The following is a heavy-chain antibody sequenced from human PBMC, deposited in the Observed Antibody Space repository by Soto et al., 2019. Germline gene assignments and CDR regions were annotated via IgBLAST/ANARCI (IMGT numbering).Heavy chain of an antibody. J-gene: IGHJ3*02. V-gene: IGHV1-46*01. CDR3: ARDAISDYYDSSGYGADRDAFDI. D-gene: IGHD3-22*01. Sequence: QVQLVQSGAEVKKPGASVKVSCKASGYTFTSYYMHWVRQAPGQGLEWMGIINPSGGSTSYAQKIQGRVTMTKDTSTSTVYMELSSLSSEDTAVYDCARDAISDYYDSSGYGADRDAFDIWGQGTMVTVSS. CDR2: INPSGGST. CDR1: GYTFTSYY.